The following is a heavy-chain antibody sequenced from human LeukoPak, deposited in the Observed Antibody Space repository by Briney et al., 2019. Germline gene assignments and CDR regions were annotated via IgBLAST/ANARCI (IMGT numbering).Heavy chain of an antibody. CDR2: INGGGGNT. J-gene: IGHJ4*02. D-gene: IGHD2-2*01. V-gene: IGHV3-23*01. Sequence: PGGSLRLSCAASGFTFTSYAMTWVRQAPVKGLEWVSSINGGGGNTNYADSVKGRFTISRDNSKNTLYLQMNSLRAEDTAVYYCARVAVCSGSRCHCDYWGQGSLVTVSS. CDR3: ARVAVCSGSRCHCDY. CDR1: GFTFTSYA.